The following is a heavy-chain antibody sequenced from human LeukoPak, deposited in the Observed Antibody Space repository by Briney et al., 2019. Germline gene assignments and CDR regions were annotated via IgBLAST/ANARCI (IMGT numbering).Heavy chain of an antibody. CDR3: ARALSGTYGLFQH. CDR2: VYYSGST. J-gene: IGHJ1*01. D-gene: IGHD1-26*01. Sequence: SETLSLTCTVSGASISSYYWSWIRQPPGKGLEWIGYVYYSGSTNYNPSLKSRVSISVDTSKNQFSLNLSSVTAADTAVYYCARALSGTYGLFQHWGQGTLVTVSS. V-gene: IGHV4-59*08. CDR1: GASISSYY.